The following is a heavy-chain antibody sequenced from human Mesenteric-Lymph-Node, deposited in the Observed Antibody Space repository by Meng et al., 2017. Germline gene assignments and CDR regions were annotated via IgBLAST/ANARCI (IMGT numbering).Heavy chain of an antibody. D-gene: IGHD6-13*01. Sequence: SETLSLTCAVYGGSFSGYYWSWIRQPPGKGLEWIGEINHSGSTNYNPSLKSRVTISVDTSKNQFSLKLSSVTAADTAVYYCAVQYSSSWYSYFQHWGQGTLVTVSS. CDR3: AVQYSSSWYSYFQH. CDR1: GGSFSGYY. V-gene: IGHV4-34*01. J-gene: IGHJ1*01. CDR2: INHSGST.